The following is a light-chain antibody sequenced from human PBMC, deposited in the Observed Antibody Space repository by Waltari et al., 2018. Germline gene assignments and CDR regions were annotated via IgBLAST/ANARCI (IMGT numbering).Light chain of an antibody. Sequence: IVMTQSPATLSVSPGERVALSCRASQSVSTHFAWYQQRPGQAPRLLIYDTSTRATGIPARFSGSGSGTEFTLTISGLQSEDSAIYYCQQYENLITFGQGTRLEIK. CDR1: QSVSTH. V-gene: IGKV3D-15*01. J-gene: IGKJ5*01. CDR3: QQYENLIT. CDR2: DTS.